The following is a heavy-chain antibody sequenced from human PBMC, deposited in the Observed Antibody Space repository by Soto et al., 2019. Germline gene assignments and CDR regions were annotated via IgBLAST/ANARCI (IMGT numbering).Heavy chain of an antibody. Sequence: QVQLVQSGAEVKKPGSSVKDSCKASGGTFSRYSITWVRQAPGHGLEWIGRIIPMFGIASYAQKFQGRVTLTADESTSTANMELSSLRSDDTAVYYCAREDRDRETGLVPAAIDGMDVWGQGTTVTVSS. CDR1: GGTFSRYS. J-gene: IGHJ6*02. CDR2: IIPMFGIA. D-gene: IGHD2-2*01. CDR3: AREDRDRETGLVPAAIDGMDV. V-gene: IGHV1-69*08.